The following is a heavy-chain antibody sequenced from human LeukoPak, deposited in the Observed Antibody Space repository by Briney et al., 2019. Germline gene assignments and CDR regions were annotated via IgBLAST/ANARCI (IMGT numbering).Heavy chain of an antibody. D-gene: IGHD3-22*01. Sequence: ASVKVSCKASGCTFTGYYIHWVRQAPGQGLEWMGWINPNSGGTNYAQKFQGRVTMTRDTPISTAYMELRRLRSDDRAVYYCARGPPTIVVVITTGDFDSWGQGTLVTVSS. CDR1: GCTFTGYY. V-gene: IGHV1-2*02. CDR2: INPNSGGT. J-gene: IGHJ4*02. CDR3: ARGPPTIVVVITTGDFDS.